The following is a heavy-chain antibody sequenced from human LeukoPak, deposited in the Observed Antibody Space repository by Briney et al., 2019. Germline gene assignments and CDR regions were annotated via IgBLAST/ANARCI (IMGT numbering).Heavy chain of an antibody. Sequence: SETLSLTCAVYGGSFSGYYWSWIRQPPGKGLEWIGEINHSGSTNYNPSLKSRVTISVDTSKNQFSLKLSSVTAADTAVYYCARSNRGYYDSSGYYNPSWFDPWGQGTLVTVSS. J-gene: IGHJ5*02. V-gene: IGHV4-34*01. D-gene: IGHD3-22*01. CDR3: ARSNRGYYDSSGYYNPSWFDP. CDR2: INHSGST. CDR1: GGSFSGYY.